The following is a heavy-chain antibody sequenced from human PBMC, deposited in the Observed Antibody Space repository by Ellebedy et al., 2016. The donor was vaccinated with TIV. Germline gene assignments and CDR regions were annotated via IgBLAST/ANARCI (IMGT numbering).Heavy chain of an antibody. Sequence: GESLKISCAASGITFSSSGMSWVRQAPGKGLEWVSTISGSGDSTYYADSVKGRFTISRGNSNNILYLQMNSLRAEDTAIYYCAKDEGYYSSGSYYDFDFWGQGTLVTVSS. CDR3: AKDEGYYSSGSYYDFDF. CDR2: ISGSGDST. V-gene: IGHV3-23*01. J-gene: IGHJ4*02. D-gene: IGHD3-10*01. CDR1: GITFSSSG.